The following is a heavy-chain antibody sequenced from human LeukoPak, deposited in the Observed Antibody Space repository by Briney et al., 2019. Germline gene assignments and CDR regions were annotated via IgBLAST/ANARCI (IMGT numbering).Heavy chain of an antibody. Sequence: SVKVSCKVSGYTLTELSMHWVRQAPGKGLEWMGGFDPEDGETIYAQRFQGRVTMTEDTSTDTAYMELSSLRSEDTAVYYCATGSSGPYYFDYWGQGTLVTVSS. CDR1: GYTLTELS. CDR2: FDPEDGET. J-gene: IGHJ4*02. V-gene: IGHV1-24*01. D-gene: IGHD6-19*01. CDR3: ATGSSGPYYFDY.